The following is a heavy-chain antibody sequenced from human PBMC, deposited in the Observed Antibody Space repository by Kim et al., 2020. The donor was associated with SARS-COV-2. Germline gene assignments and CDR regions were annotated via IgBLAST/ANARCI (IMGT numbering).Heavy chain of an antibody. D-gene: IGHD3-10*01. CDR1: GFTFSSYW. Sequence: GGSLRLSCAASGFTFSSYWMHWVRQAPGKGLVWVSRINNDGSSTSYADSVKGRFTISRDNAKNTLYLQLNRLRAEDTAMYYCARDVWFGTSAYYYGMDVWGQGTTVTVSS. V-gene: IGHV3-74*01. CDR2: INNDGSST. CDR3: ARDVWFGTSAYYYGMDV. J-gene: IGHJ6*01.